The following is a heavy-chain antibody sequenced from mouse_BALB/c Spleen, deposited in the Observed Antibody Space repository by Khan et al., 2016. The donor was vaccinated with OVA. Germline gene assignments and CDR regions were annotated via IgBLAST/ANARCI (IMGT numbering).Heavy chain of an antibody. V-gene: IGHV3-2*02. CDR2: ISYSGST. CDR1: GYSITSGYG. D-gene: IGHD3-2*02. Sequence: EVELVESGPGLVKPSQSLSLTCTVTGYSITSGYGWNWIRQFPGNKLEWMGYISYSGSTNYNPSLKSRISITRNTSKNQFFLQFNSVTTEDTASYYCARKARIKYWGQGTTLTVSS. J-gene: IGHJ2*01. CDR3: ARKARIKY.